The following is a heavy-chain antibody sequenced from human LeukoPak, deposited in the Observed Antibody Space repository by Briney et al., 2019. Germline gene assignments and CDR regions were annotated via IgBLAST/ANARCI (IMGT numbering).Heavy chain of an antibody. D-gene: IGHD6-19*01. V-gene: IGHV4-34*01. Sequence: SETLSLTCAVYGGSFSGYYWSWIRQPPGKGLEWIGEINHSGSTNYNPPLKSRVTISVDTSKNQFSLKLSSVTAADTAVYYCARRLSSGWFVNWFDPWGQGTLVTVSS. CDR2: INHSGST. CDR1: GGSFSGYY. J-gene: IGHJ5*02. CDR3: ARRLSSGWFVNWFDP.